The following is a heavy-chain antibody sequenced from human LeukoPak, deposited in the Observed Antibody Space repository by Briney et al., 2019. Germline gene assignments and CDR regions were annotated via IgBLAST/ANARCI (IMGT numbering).Heavy chain of an antibody. CDR2: ISSSSSTK. V-gene: IGHV3-48*01. Sequence: GGSPRLSCAASGFSFSNYNMNWVRQAPGKGLEWVSYISSSSSTKNYADSVKGRFTVSRDNAWNSLYLQMNSLRAEDTAVYYCARLMDRARRDAFDIWGQGTMVTVSS. D-gene: IGHD2-2*03. J-gene: IGHJ3*02. CDR3: ARLMDRARRDAFDI. CDR1: GFSFSNYN.